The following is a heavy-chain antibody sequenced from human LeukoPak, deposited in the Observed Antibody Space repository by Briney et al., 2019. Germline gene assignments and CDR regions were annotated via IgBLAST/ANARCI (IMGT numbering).Heavy chain of an antibody. CDR2: IYYSGNT. CDR1: GGSISRSSYY. Sequence: SETLSLTCTVSGGSISRSSYYWGWIRQPPGKGLEWIGSIYYSGNTYYNPSLKSRVTISVDTSKNQFSLKLSSVTAADTAVYYCARSRLEWLLYDFDYWGQGTLVTVSS. CDR3: ARSRLEWLLYDFDY. D-gene: IGHD3-3*01. J-gene: IGHJ4*02. V-gene: IGHV4-39*01.